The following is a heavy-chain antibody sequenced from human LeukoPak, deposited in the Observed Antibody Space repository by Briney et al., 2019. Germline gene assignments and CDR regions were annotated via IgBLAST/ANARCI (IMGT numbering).Heavy chain of an antibody. J-gene: IGHJ6*04. V-gene: IGHV3-30*04. CDR2: ISYDGSNK. CDR3: AVSSYRTGGYYYYYGMDV. Sequence: PGGSLRLSCAASGFTFSSYAMHWVRQAPGKGLEWVAVISYDGSNKYYADSVEGRFTISRDNSKNTLYLQMNSLRAEDTAVYYCAVSSYRTGGYYYYYGMDVWGKGTTVTVSS. CDR1: GFTFSSYA. D-gene: IGHD6-6*01.